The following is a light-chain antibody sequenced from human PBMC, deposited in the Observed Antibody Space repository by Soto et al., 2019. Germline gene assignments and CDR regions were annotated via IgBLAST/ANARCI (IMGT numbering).Light chain of an antibody. CDR3: QQSYTRPTT. CDR2: GAS. J-gene: IGKJ5*01. Sequence: DIQMTQSPSTLSASVGDRVTITCRASQSIGKHLNWYQQKPGKAPKFLIYGASTLQSGVPSRFTGSGSGTDFTLTVNSLQAEDFATYYCQQSYTRPTTFGQGTRLEI. V-gene: IGKV1-39*01. CDR1: QSIGKH.